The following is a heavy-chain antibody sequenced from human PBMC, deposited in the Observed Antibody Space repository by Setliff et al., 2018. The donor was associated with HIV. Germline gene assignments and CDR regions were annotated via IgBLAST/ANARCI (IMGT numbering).Heavy chain of an antibody. D-gene: IGHD3-3*01. CDR1: GASISSHY. CDR2: VDFRGNS. V-gene: IGHV4-59*11. CDR3: ARAGYNLWSGYDAFDV. J-gene: IGHJ3*01. Sequence: PSETLSLTCTVSGASISSHYWSWIRQAPGKGLEWVGSVDFRGNSSANPSLKSRLMISVDTSKNRLSLKLTSVTAADTAVYFCARAGYNLWSGYDAFDVWGQGTLVTVSS.